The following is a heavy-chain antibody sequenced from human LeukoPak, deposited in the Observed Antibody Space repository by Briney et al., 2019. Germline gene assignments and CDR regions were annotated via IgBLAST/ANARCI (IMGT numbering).Heavy chain of an antibody. CDR1: GFTFTTFP. V-gene: IGHV3-23*01. CDR3: AKRVVRGAFDS. Sequence: TGGSLRLSCAASGFTFTTFPMSWVRQAPGKGLEWVSSCSSGGTTYYADSVRGRFTISRDNSKNTLYLQMNSLRAEDTAVYYCAKRVVRGAFDSWGHGTMVAVSS. D-gene: IGHD5/OR15-5a*01. CDR2: CSSGGTT. J-gene: IGHJ3*01.